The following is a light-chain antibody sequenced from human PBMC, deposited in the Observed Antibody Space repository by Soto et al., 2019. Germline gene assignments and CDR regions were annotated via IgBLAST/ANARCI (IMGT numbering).Light chain of an antibody. J-gene: IGKJ3*01. CDR2: GTS. CDR1: QSVSSTS. CDR3: QQYGSSLFT. Sequence: DIVLTQSPGTLSLSPGERATLSCRASQSVSSTSLAWYQQKPGQAPRLLIYGTSTRATGIPDRFSGSGSGTDFTLTISRLEPEDFAVYYCQQYGSSLFTFGPGIKVDIK. V-gene: IGKV3-20*01.